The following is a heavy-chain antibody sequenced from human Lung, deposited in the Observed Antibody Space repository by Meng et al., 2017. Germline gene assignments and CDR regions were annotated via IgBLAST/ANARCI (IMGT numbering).Heavy chain of an antibody. CDR2: IYYIGRT. D-gene: IGHD6-13*01. J-gene: IGHJ4*02. CDR3: ARLYTSSWTVLDS. Sequence: VQLRGPGPGSVKPSTTLSCTWRYSGGSIRVSDNYWPWSRQHPGKGPEWIGYIYYIGRTDYKLSLKSRVTISLDTSKNQFSLNLRSVTAADTAMYYCARLYTSSWTVLDSWGQGTLVTVSS. V-gene: IGHV4-31*02. CDR1: GGSIRVSDNY.